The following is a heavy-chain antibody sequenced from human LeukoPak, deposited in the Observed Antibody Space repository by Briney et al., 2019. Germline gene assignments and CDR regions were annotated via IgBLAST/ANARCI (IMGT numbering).Heavy chain of an antibody. CDR1: GFTFSSYW. V-gene: IGHV3-74*01. CDR2: INTDGSST. CDR3: AVGPAAIHNWFDP. D-gene: IGHD2-2*01. Sequence: QTGGSLRLSCAASGFTFSSYWMHWVRQAPGKGLVWVSRINTDGSSTSYADSVKGRFTISRDNAKNTLYLQMNSRRAEDTAVYYCAVGPAAIHNWFDPWGQGTLVTVSS. J-gene: IGHJ5*02.